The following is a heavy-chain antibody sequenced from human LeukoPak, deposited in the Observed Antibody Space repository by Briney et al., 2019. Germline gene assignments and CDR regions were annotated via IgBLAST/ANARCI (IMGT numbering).Heavy chain of an antibody. CDR2: IYSGVST. J-gene: IGHJ4*02. CDR1: GFTVSSNY. V-gene: IGHV3-66*02. CDR3: ARDPDFWSGKDY. D-gene: IGHD3-3*01. Sequence: TPGSLRLSCAASGFTVSSNYMSWVRQAPGKGLEWVSVIYSGVSTYYAESVRGRFTISRDNSKTTLYLQMNSLSAEDTAVYYCARDPDFWSGKDYWGQGTLVTVSS.